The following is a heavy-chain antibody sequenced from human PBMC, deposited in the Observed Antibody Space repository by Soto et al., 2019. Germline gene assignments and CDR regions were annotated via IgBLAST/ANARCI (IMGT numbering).Heavy chain of an antibody. V-gene: IGHV2-26*01. CDR1: GFSLSNARMG. Sequence: SGPTLVNPTETLTLTCTVSGFSLSNARMGVSWIRQPPGKALEWLAHIFSNDEKSYSTSLKSRLTISKDTSKSQVVLTMTNMDPVDTATYYCARIVRRLWFGELSPNPVDYWGQGTLVTVSS. D-gene: IGHD3-10*01. CDR3: ARIVRRLWFGELSPNPVDY. CDR2: IFSNDEK. J-gene: IGHJ4*02.